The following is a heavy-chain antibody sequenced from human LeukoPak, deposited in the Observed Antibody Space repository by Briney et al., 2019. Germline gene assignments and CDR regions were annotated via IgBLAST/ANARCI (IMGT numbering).Heavy chain of an antibody. CDR1: GGSISGHY. D-gene: IGHD3-22*01. Sequence: SETLSLTCTVSGGSISGHYWSWIRQPPGKGLECIGYIFYSGTTYYSPSLESRVTISVDTSKNQFSLKLSSVTAADTAVYYCARTNYYDSSGYRYYYYYYYMDVWGKGTTVTVSS. CDR3: ARTNYYDSSGYRYYYYYYYMDV. CDR2: IFYSGTT. J-gene: IGHJ6*03. V-gene: IGHV4-59*11.